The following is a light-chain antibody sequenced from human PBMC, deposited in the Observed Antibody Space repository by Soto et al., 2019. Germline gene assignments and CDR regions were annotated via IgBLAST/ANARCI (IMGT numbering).Light chain of an antibody. V-gene: IGLV2-14*01. J-gene: IGLJ1*01. Sequence: QSVLTQPASVSWSPGQSITVSCTGTSSDVGGYKYVSWYQQHPGKAPKLLIYEVSNRPSGVSNRFSGSKSANTASLTISGLQAEDEADYYCSSYTSDFRRVFGTGTKVTVL. CDR2: EVS. CDR1: SSDVGGYKY. CDR3: SSYTSDFRRV.